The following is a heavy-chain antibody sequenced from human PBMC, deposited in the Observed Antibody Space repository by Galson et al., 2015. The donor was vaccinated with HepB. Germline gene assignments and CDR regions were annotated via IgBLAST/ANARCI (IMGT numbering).Heavy chain of an antibody. CDR1: GYTFTSYY. CDR2: INPSGGST. V-gene: IGHV1-46*04. D-gene: IGHD3-22*01. Sequence: SVKVSCKASGYTFTSYYMHWVRQAPGQGLEWMGIINPSGGSTSYAQKLQGRVTMTRDTSTSTVYMELSSLRSEDTAVYYCARSPPYYYDSSGPLDYWGQGTLVTVSS. J-gene: IGHJ4*02. CDR3: ARSPPYYYDSSGPLDY.